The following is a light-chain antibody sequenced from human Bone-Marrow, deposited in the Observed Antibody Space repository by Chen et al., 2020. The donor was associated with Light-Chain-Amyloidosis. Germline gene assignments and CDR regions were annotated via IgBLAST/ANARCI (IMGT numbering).Light chain of an antibody. J-gene: IGLJ3*02. V-gene: IGLV3-21*02. CDR3: QVWSGGSDRPV. CDR1: NIGSTS. Sequence: SYVLTQPSSVSVATGQTATIACGGNNIGSTSVHWYQQTPGQAPLLVVYADSDRPSGIPERLSGSNSGTTATLTISRVEAGDAADYCCQVWSGGSDRPVFGGGTKLTVL. CDR2: ADS.